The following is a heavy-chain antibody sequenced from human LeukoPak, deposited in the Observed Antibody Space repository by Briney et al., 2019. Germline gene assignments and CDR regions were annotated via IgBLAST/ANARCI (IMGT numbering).Heavy chain of an antibody. CDR2: ISYGNT. CDR1: GGSISTYY. J-gene: IGHJ5*02. V-gene: IGHV4-59*01. D-gene: IGHD5-18*01. CDR3: ARDKAHSYGRYFDP. Sequence: SETLSLTCSVSGGSISTYYWNWIRQTPGKGLEWIGHISYGNTDYNPSLKSRVTISVDTSKNQLSLKLTSVTAAGTAVYYCARDKAHSYGRYFDPWGQGALVTVSS.